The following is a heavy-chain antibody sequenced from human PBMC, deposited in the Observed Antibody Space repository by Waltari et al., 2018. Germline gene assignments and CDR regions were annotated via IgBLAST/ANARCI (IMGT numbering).Heavy chain of an antibody. Sequence: EVQLVESGGDLKQPGRSLRLSCIGSGFIFGVYALSWVRQAPGKGLEWVGFIRSEAYGGLPEYAASVKDRVIISRDDSKNILYLQINSLKTEDTAVYYCTAGVYGMDVWGPGTTVTVS. CDR1: GFIFGVYA. J-gene: IGHJ6*02. CDR3: TAGVYGMDV. CDR2: IRSEAYGGLP. V-gene: IGHV3-49*04. D-gene: IGHD2-8*01.